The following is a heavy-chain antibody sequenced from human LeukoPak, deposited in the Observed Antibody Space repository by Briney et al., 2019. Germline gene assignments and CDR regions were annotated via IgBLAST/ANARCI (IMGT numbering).Heavy chain of an antibody. CDR3: ARDYYDTSTYSSLNWFVP. Sequence: ASVKVSCKASGYTFTSYGITWVRPAPGQGLERMGWISTYNGNTNYAQKLQDRVTMTTDTSTSTAYMELRSLRSDDTAVYYCARDYYDTSTYSSLNWFVPWGQGTLVTVSS. CDR1: GYTFTSYG. V-gene: IGHV1-18*01. CDR2: ISTYNGNT. J-gene: IGHJ5*02. D-gene: IGHD3-22*01.